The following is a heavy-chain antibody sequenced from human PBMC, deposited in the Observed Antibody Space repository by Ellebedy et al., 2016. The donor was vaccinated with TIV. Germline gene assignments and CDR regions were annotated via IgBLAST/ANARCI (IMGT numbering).Heavy chain of an antibody. CDR1: GFTFRSYG. CDR3: AREDVLDRNAFDF. J-gene: IGHJ3*01. D-gene: IGHD3-3*02. CDR2: IVSDESKQ. Sequence: GESLKISCAASGFTFRSYGMHWVRQAPGKGLEWVAVIVSDESKQHYADSVKGRFTISRDNSKNTLFLEIDSLTAEDTAVYYCAREDVLDRNAFDFWGQGTMVTVSS. V-gene: IGHV3-33*08.